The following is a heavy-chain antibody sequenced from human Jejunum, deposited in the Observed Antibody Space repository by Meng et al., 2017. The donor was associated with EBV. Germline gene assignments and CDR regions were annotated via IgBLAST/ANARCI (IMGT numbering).Heavy chain of an antibody. D-gene: IGHD3-22*01. CDR2: INHSGST. CDR1: GGFFSGYY. CDR3: AREARSSGYHPGIGP. J-gene: IGHJ5*02. Sequence: QVAPTHGGAGLFNPSETLSLTCAVYGGFFSGYYWSWIRQPPGKGLEWIGEINHSGSTNYNPSLKSRVTISVDTSKNQFSLKLSSVTAADTAVYYCAREARSSGYHPGIGPWGQGTLVTVSS. V-gene: IGHV4-34*01.